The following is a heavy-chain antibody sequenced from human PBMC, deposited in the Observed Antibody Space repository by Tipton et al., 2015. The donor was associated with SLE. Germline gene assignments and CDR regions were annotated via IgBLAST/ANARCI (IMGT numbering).Heavy chain of an antibody. V-gene: IGHV4-59*08. CDR2: IYYSGST. CDR3: ARVEMATIKD. Sequence: TLSLTCTVYGGSFSGYYWSWIRQPPGKGLEWIGYIYYSGSTYYNPSLKSRVTISVDTSKNQFSLQLSSVTAADTAVYYCARVEMATIKDWGQGTLVTVSS. D-gene: IGHD5-24*01. CDR1: GGSFSGYY. J-gene: IGHJ4*02.